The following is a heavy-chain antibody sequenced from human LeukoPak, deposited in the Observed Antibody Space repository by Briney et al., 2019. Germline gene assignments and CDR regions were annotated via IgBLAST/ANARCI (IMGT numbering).Heavy chain of an antibody. D-gene: IGHD1-1*01. CDR2: ISASGSGT. CDR3: AGDPYNFGHFDY. V-gene: IGHV3-23*01. J-gene: IGHJ4*02. CDR1: GFTFSTYA. Sequence: GGSLRLSCAASGFTFSTYAMSWVRQVPEKGLEWVSGISASGSGTYYADSVKGRFTISRDNSKNTPYLQMDSLRAEDMAEYYCAGDPYNFGHFDYWGQGTLVTVSS.